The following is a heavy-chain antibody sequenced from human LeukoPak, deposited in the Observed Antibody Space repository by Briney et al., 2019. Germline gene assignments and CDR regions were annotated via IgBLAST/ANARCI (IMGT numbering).Heavy chain of an antibody. V-gene: IGHV3-48*03. D-gene: IGHD3-10*01. J-gene: IGHJ4*02. Sequence: GGSLRLSCAASGFTFSSYEMNWVRQAPGKGLEWVSYISSSGSTIYYADSVKGRFTISRDNAKNSLYLQMNSLRAEDTAVYYCARNRGELWFGPGDYWGQGTLVTVSS. CDR3: ARNRGELWFGPGDY. CDR1: GFTFSSYE. CDR2: ISSSGSTI.